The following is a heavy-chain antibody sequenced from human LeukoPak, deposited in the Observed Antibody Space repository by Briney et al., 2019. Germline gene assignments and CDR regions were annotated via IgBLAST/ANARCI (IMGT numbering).Heavy chain of an antibody. Sequence: SGTLSLTCTVSGGSISSGSHHWGWFRQSPGKGLEWIGSIYDSRTIYYNPSLNSRVTVSAVTSKNQFSLQLNSVTAADTAVYYCARHDGRSGGTMGALDSWGQGSLVTVSS. J-gene: IGHJ4*02. V-gene: IGHV4-39*01. CDR2: IYDSRTI. D-gene: IGHD4-23*01. CDR1: GGSISSGSHH. CDR3: ARHDGRSGGTMGALDS.